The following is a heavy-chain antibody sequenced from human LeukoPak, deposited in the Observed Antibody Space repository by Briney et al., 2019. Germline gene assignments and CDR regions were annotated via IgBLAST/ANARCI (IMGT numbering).Heavy chain of an antibody. J-gene: IGHJ4*02. CDR2: IYSGGTT. CDR3: ARGAETAMLYDY. V-gene: IGHV3-53*01. CDR1: GFNVSNNY. D-gene: IGHD5-18*01. Sequence: PGGSLRLSCTTSGFNVSNNYMTWVRQAPGKGLEWVSVIYSGGTTYYADSVKGRFAISRDNSKNTVFLQMNSLRVEDTAVYYCARGAETAMLYDYWGQGTLVTVSS.